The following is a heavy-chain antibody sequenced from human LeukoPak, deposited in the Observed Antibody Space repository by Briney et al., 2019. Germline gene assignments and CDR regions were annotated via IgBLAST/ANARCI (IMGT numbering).Heavy chain of an antibody. CDR2: ISGSGVST. CDR3: AKSTNSFDY. CDR1: GFTFSTYG. D-gene: IGHD1/OR15-1a*01. Sequence: PGGSLRLSCATSGFTFSTYGMSWVRQAPGKGLEWVSSISGSGVSTYYGDSVKGRLTISRDNSKNTLYLQMNSLRAEDTAVYYCAKSTNSFDYWGQGILVTVSS. J-gene: IGHJ4*02. V-gene: IGHV3-23*01.